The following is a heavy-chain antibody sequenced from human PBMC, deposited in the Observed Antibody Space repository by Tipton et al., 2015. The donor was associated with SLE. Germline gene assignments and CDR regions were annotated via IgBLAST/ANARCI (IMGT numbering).Heavy chain of an antibody. CDR3: ARAGAGYYYYYYMDV. CDR1: GGSFSGYH. Sequence: TLSLTCAVYGGSFSGYHWTWIRQPPGKGLEWIGEVYHSGRTDSNPSLKSRVTISVDTSKSQLSLKLSSVTAADTAVYYCARAGAGYYYYYYMDVWGKGTTVTVSS. V-gene: IGHV4-34*01. J-gene: IGHJ6*03. CDR2: VYHSGRT.